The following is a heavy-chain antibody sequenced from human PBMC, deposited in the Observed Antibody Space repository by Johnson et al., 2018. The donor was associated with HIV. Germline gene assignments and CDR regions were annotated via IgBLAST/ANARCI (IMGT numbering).Heavy chain of an antibody. D-gene: IGHD3-22*01. CDR3: ARGGYYYDSYDAFDI. Sequence: QVQLVESGGGVVQPWGSLRLSCAASGFTFSSYGMHWVRQAPGKGLEWVAFIRYDGSNKYYADSVKGRFTISRDNSKNTLYLQMNSLRAEDTAVYYCARGGYYYDSYDAFDIWGQGTMVTVSS. CDR1: GFTFSSYG. J-gene: IGHJ3*02. CDR2: IRYDGSNK. V-gene: IGHV3-30*02.